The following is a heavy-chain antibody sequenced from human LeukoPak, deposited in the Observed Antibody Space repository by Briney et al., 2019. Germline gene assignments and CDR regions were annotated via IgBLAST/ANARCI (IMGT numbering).Heavy chain of an antibody. CDR1: GGSFSGYY. J-gene: IGHJ4*02. Sequence: PSEALSLTCAVYGGSFSGYYWSWIRQPPGKGLEWIGEINHSGSTNYNPSLKSRVTISVDTSKNQFSLKLSSVTAADTAVYYCARRGYLDWLLSTPYFDYWGQGTLVTVSS. CDR3: ARRGYLDWLLSTPYFDY. CDR2: INHSGST. V-gene: IGHV4-34*01. D-gene: IGHD3-9*01.